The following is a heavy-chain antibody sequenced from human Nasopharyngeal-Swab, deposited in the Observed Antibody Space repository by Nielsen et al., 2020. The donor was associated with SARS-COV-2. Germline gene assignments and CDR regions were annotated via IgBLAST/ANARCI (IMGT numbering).Heavy chain of an antibody. CDR1: GFTFSNYA. D-gene: IGHD2-15*01. J-gene: IGHJ3*02. CDR2: MSAGVGRA. Sequence: GESLKISCAASGFTFSNYAMNWVRQAPGKGLEWVSGMSAGVGRALYADSVKGRFTISKDISKKMLYLEMNSLRAEDTAVYYCAKEDCSGRSRKSDAFDMWGQGTKVTVSS. V-gene: IGHV3-23*01. CDR3: AKEDCSGRSRKSDAFDM.